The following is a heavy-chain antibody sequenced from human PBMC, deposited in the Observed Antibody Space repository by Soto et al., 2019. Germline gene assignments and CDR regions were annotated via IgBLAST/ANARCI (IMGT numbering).Heavy chain of an antibody. V-gene: IGHV1-8*01. D-gene: IGHD3-10*01. CDR1: GYTFTSYD. Sequence: QVQLVQSGAEVKEPGASVKVSCKASGYTFTSYDINWVRQATGQGLEWMGWMNPNSGNTGYAQKFQGRVTMTRNTSMSTAYMELSSLRSEDTAVYYCARMRFGESKKPTNWFDPWGQGTLVTVSS. CDR3: ARMRFGESKKPTNWFDP. CDR2: MNPNSGNT. J-gene: IGHJ5*02.